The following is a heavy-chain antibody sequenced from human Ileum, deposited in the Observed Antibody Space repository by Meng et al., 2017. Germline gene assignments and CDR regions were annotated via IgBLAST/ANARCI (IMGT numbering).Heavy chain of an antibody. J-gene: IGHJ6*02. CDR2: FSTCGDYT. CDR1: GFTLSSFA. Sequence: GESLKISCAASGFTLSSFAMHWVRQAPGKGLEWVSAFSTCGDYTNYAESVKGRFTISRDNSKNTLYLQMNSLTAEDTAVYYCARGRGSGWRCVEYYGIDVWGQGTMVTVSS. D-gene: IGHD3-22*01. CDR3: ARGRGSGWRCVEYYGIDV. V-gene: IGHV3-74*01.